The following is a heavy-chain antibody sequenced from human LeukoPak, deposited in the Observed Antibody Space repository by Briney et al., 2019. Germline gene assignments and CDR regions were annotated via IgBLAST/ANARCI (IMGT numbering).Heavy chain of an antibody. D-gene: IGHD5-18*01. CDR2: ISYDGSNK. Sequence: GRSLRLSCAASGFTFSSYAMHWVRQAPGKGLEWVAVISYDGSNKYYADSVKGRFTISRDNSKNTLYLQMNSLRAEDTAVYYCARDLSGGYSYGSYYYYYGMDVWGQWTTVTVSS. V-gene: IGHV3-30*04. CDR1: GFTFSSYA. CDR3: ARDLSGGYSYGSYYYYYGMDV. J-gene: IGHJ6*02.